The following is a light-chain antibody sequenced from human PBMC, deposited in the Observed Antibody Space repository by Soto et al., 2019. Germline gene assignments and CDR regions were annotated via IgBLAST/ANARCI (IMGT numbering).Light chain of an antibody. Sequence: DIPMTQSPSSLSASFGDRVTITCRASQGIGVYLAWFQQKPGNAPKLLIYAASTLQSGVPSRFSGSGSGTDFTLTISGLQPEDVATYYCQKYNSAPLTFGGGTQVEIK. CDR2: AAS. CDR1: QGIGVY. J-gene: IGKJ4*01. V-gene: IGKV1-27*01. CDR3: QKYNSAPLT.